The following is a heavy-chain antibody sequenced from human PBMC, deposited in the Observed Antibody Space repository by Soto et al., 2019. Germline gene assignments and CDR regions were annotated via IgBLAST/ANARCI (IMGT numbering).Heavy chain of an antibody. CDR1: GFTFSSYG. V-gene: IGHV3-33*01. D-gene: IGHD6-19*01. Sequence: GGSLRLSCAASGFTFSSYGMHWVRQDPGKGLEWVAVIWYDGSNKYYADSVKGRFTISRDNSKNTLYLQMNSLRAEDTAVYYCAREEAAVAGLGGTVLAPWGQGTLVTVSS. J-gene: IGHJ5*02. CDR2: IWYDGSNK. CDR3: AREEAAVAGLGGTVLAP.